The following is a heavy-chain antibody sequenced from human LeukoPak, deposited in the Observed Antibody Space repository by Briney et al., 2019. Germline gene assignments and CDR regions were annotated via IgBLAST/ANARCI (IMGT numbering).Heavy chain of an antibody. D-gene: IGHD3-10*01. J-gene: IGHJ4*02. CDR1: GGSFSGYY. CDR2: INHSGST. CDR3: ARSGTGGGY. Sequence: PSETLSLTCAVYGGSFSGYYWSWIRQPPGKGLEWIGEINHSGSTNYNPSLKSRVTISVDTSKNQFSLMLSSVTAADTAMYYCARSGTGGGYWGQGTLVTVSS. V-gene: IGHV4-34*01.